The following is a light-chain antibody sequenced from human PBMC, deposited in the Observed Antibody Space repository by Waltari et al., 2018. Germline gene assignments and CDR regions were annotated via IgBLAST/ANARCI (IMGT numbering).Light chain of an antibody. J-gene: IGLJ2*01. CDR3: GSDLGRGSDFLYV. V-gene: IGLV9-49*01. CDR1: SAYRTYK. CDR2: VGTGGIVG. Sequence: QPVLTQPPSASASLGASVTLTCTLTSAYRTYKVDGYQQRPGKGPRFVLRVGTGGIVGTKGDGIPDRFSVLGSGLNRYLTIRNVQEEDESDYHCGSDLGRGSDFLYVFGGGTKLTVL.